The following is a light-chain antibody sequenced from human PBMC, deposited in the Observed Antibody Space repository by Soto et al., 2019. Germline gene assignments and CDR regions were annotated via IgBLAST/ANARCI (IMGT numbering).Light chain of an antibody. CDR2: DVS. V-gene: IGLV2-8*01. Sequence: QSVLTQPPSASGSPGQSVTISCTGTSSDVGAYDYVAWYQQHPGRAPKVLIYDVSKRPSGVPDRFSGSKSGNTASLTVSGLQAEDEAEYYCSSFGGRNVKFGGGTKLTVL. CDR1: SSDVGAYDY. CDR3: SSFGGRNVK. J-gene: IGLJ2*01.